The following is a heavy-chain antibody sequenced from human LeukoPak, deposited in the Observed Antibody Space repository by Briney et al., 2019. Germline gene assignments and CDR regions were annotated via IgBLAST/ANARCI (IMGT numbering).Heavy chain of an antibody. CDR1: GGSISSYY. CDR2: IYYSGST. D-gene: IGHD6-13*01. CDR3: ARYGYSSSWYMDV. Sequence: SETLSLTCTVSGGSISSYYWSWIRQPPGKGLEWIGYIYYSGSTNYNPSLKSRVTISVDTSKNQFSLKLSSVTAAVTAVYYCARYGYSSSWYMDVWGKGTTVTISS. V-gene: IGHV4-59*01. J-gene: IGHJ6*03.